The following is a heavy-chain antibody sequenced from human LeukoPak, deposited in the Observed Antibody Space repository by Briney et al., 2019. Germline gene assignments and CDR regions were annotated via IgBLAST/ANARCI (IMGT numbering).Heavy chain of an antibody. CDR3: ARNRGSDWPIDC. J-gene: IGHJ4*02. V-gene: IGHV3-7*03. Sequence: GGSLRLSCAVSGFTFSDYWMTWVRQAPGKGLEWVANIRQDASEKYYVDSVKGRYTISRDNAKNSLYPQINTLRAEDTAVYYCARNRGSDWPIDCWGQGTLVTVSS. CDR2: IRQDASEK. CDR1: GFTFSDYW. D-gene: IGHD6-19*01.